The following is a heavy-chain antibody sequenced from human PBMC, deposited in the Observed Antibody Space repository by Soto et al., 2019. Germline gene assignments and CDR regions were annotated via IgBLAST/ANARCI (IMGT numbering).Heavy chain of an antibody. CDR1: GYTFTNYY. J-gene: IGHJ4*02. CDR3: AREPNYFDY. V-gene: IGHV1-18*01. CDR2: ISAYNGNT. Sequence: ASVKVSCKASGYTFTNYYISWVRQVPGQGLEWMGWISAYNGNTKYAQKLQGRVTMTTDTSTSTAYMELRSLRSDDTAVCYCAREPNYFDYWGEGTLVTVSS.